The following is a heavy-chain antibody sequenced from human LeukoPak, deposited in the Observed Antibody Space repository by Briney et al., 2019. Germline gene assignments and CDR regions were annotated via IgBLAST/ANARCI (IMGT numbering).Heavy chain of an antibody. V-gene: IGHV3-7*01. D-gene: IGHD3-16*01. CDR1: GFTFSSYW. Sequence: PGGSLRLSCAASGFTFSSYWMSWVRQAPGKGLEWVANIKQDGSAKYYVDSVKGRFTISRDNAKNSLYLQMNSLRAEDTVVYYCVRGARGMYYSDYWGQGTLVTVSS. J-gene: IGHJ4*02. CDR3: VRGARGMYYSDY. CDR2: IKQDGSAK.